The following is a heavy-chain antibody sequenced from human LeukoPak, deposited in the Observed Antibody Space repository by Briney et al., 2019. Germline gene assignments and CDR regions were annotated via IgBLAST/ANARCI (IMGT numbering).Heavy chain of an antibody. CDR1: GFTFDNYA. V-gene: IGHV3-23*01. CDR2: ISGSAHST. Sequence: GGSLRLSCAASGFTFDNYAMSWVRQAPGKGLGWVSAISGSAHSTYYADSVKGRFTISRDNSKNTLYLQVNSLRAEDTAVYYCAKAPAYCAGDCYSDSWGQGTLVTVSS. J-gene: IGHJ4*02. D-gene: IGHD2-21*02. CDR3: AKAPAYCAGDCYSDS.